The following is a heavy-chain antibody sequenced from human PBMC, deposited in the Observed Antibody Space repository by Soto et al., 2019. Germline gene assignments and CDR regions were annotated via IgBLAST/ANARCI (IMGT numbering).Heavy chain of an antibody. J-gene: IGHJ4*02. CDR2: ISYDGSNK. CDR1: GFTFSSYG. V-gene: IGHV3-30*18. D-gene: IGHD1-26*01. Sequence: PGGSLRLSCAASGFTFSSYGMHWVRQAPSKGLEWVAVISYDGSNKYYADSVKGRFTISRDNSKNTLYLQMNSLRAEDTAVYYCVKVGATGYWGQGTLVTVSS. CDR3: VKVGATGY.